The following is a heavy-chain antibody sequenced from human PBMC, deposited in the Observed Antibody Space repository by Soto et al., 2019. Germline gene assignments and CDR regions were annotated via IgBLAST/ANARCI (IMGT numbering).Heavy chain of an antibody. CDR2: ISGSGGST. Sequence: QPGGSLRLSCAACGFTFSSYAMSWVRQATGKGLEWVSAISGSGGSTYYADSVKGRFTISRDNSKNTLYLQMNSLRAEDTAVYYCARALLTAMVPVYWGQGTLVTVSS. J-gene: IGHJ4*02. D-gene: IGHD5-18*01. V-gene: IGHV3-23*01. CDR1: GFTFSSYA. CDR3: ARALLTAMVPVY.